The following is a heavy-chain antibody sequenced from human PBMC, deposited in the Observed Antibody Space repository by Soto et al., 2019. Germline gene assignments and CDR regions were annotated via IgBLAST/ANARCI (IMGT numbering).Heavy chain of an antibody. CDR2: VFYGGT. J-gene: IGHJ6*02. CDR1: GRSMSSNY. Sequence: PSETLSLSCSVSGRSMSSNYWSWIRQSPDKGLEWLGYVFYGGTDYNPSLGGGVSMSVETSKSQFSLKLSSVTAADKSVYYCSRGRGNYGTRYYYYYGMDVWGQCTMVTVSS. CDR3: SRGRGNYGTRYYYYYGMDV. D-gene: IGHD1-7*01. V-gene: IGHV4-59*12.